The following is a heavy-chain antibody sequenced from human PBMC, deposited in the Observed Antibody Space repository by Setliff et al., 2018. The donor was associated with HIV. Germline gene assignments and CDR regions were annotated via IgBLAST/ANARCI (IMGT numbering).Heavy chain of an antibody. Sequence: GASVKVSCKASGDTFNSYTFTWVRQAPGQGPEWMGGIITILGIPNYAPKFQHRVTIIADESTKTIYMELSNLKSDDTAVYFCAREVGGRNTLGSCVLDYWGQGTPVTVSS. D-gene: IGHD1-26*01. CDR1: GDTFNSYT. J-gene: IGHJ4*02. V-gene: IGHV1-69*10. CDR2: IITILGIP. CDR3: AREVGGRNTLGSCVLDY.